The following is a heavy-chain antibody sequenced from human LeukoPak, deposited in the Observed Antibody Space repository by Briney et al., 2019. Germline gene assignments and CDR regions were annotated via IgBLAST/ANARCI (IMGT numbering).Heavy chain of an antibody. Sequence: SETLSLTCTVSGASISSYYWSWIRQPAGKGLEWVGRISTSGSTNYNPSLKGRVTVSLDTSKNQFSLKLNSVTGADTAMYYCARDGLSSGWHVDAFDIWGQGTMVTVSS. CDR3: ARDGLSSGWHVDAFDI. CDR2: ISTSGST. V-gene: IGHV4-4*07. CDR1: GASISSYY. J-gene: IGHJ3*02. D-gene: IGHD6-19*01.